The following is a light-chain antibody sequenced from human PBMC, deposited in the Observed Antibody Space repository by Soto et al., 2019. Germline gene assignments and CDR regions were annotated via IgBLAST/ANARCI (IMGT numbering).Light chain of an antibody. Sequence: QSALTQPASVSGSPGQSITVSCTGTSSDIGGYNYVSWYQHHPGKAPQLIIYEVNLRPSGVSDRFSASKSGDTASLTISGLQAGDEADYYCCSYSTSNTHNYVFGTGTKDTVL. V-gene: IGLV2-14*01. CDR1: SSDIGGYNY. J-gene: IGLJ1*01. CDR3: CSYSTSNTHNYV. CDR2: EVN.